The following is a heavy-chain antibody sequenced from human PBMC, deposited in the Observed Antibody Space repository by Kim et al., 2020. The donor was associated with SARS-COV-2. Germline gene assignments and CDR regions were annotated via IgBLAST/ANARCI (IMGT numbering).Heavy chain of an antibody. V-gene: IGHV1-24*01. J-gene: IGHJ4*02. Sequence: QKFQGRGTMTEDTSTDTAYMELSSLRSEDTAVYYCATIPVGAYLSTPLDYWGQGTLVTVSS. CDR3: ATIPVGAYLSTPLDY. D-gene: IGHD1-26*01.